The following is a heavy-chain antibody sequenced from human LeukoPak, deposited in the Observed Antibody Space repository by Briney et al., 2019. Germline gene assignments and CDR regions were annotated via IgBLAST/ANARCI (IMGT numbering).Heavy chain of an antibody. Sequence: GESLKISCQGSGYSFPNYWIGWVRRMPGKGLEWMGIIYPGDSDTRYSPSFQGQVTISADKSINTAYLQWSSLKASDTAMYYCARRGGDRESYGSGSFDPWGQGTLVTVSS. CDR3: ARRGGDRESYGSGSFDP. D-gene: IGHD3-10*01. CDR1: GYSFPNYW. J-gene: IGHJ5*02. V-gene: IGHV5-51*01. CDR2: IYPGDSDT.